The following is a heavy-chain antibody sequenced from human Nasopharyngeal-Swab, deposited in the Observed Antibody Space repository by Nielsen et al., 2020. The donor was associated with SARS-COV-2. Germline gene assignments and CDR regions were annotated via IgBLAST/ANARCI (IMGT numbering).Heavy chain of an antibody. CDR3: THFRGWGWFDP. J-gene: IGHJ5*02. CDR2: IKSNVDGGTT. D-gene: IGHD3-10*01. V-gene: IGHV3-15*05. CDR1: AFYLTTVW. Sequence: GGSLRLSCVGSAFYLTTVWMSWIRQAPGKGPEWIARIKSNVDGGTTDYAAPMKGRITLSRDDSQNALILQMNSLKSEDTGVYYCTHFRGWGWFDPWGQGTLVTVSS.